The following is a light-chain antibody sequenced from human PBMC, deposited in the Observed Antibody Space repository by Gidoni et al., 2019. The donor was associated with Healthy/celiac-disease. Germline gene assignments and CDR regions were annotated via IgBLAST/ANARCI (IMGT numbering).Light chain of an antibody. CDR3: QQSNSTPALT. V-gene: IGKV1-39*01. J-gene: IGKJ4*01. CDR2: AAS. Sequence: TQMTQSPSSLSASVGDRVTITCRASQSISSYLNWYQQKPEKAPKLLIYAASSLQSGVPSRFSGSGSGTDFTLTISSLQPEDFATYYCQQSNSTPALTFGGGTKVEIK. CDR1: QSISSY.